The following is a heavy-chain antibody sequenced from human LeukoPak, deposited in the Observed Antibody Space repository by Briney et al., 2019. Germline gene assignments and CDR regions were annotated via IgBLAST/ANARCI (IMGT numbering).Heavy chain of an antibody. CDR3: ARGRRPIAAAGLVYYYYGMDV. Sequence: SETLSLTCAVYGGSFSGYYWSWIRQPPGKGLEWIGEINHSGSTNYNPSLKSRVTISVDTSKNQFSLKLSSVTAAGTAVYYCARGRRPIAAAGLVYYYYGMDVWGQGTTVTVSS. D-gene: IGHD6-13*01. J-gene: IGHJ6*02. CDR1: GGSFSGYY. V-gene: IGHV4-34*01. CDR2: INHSGST.